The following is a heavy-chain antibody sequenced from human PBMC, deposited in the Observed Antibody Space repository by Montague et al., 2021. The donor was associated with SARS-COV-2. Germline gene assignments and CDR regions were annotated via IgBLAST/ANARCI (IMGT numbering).Heavy chain of an antibody. CDR2: INHSGST. J-gene: IGHJ6*02. CDR3: ARGQPPRITFGGIISYGLDV. D-gene: IGHD3-16*02. V-gene: IGHV4-34*01. Sequence: SETLSLTCAAYGGSFSGYYWTWIRQPPGKGLEWIGEINHSGSTNYNPSLKSRVTISVDTSKNQFSLKLRSVTAADTAVYYCARGQPPRITFGGIISYGLDVWGQGTTVTVSS. CDR1: GGSFSGYY.